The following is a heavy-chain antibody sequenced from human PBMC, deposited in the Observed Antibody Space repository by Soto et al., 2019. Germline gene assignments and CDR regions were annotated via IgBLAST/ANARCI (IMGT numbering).Heavy chain of an antibody. V-gene: IGHV1-46*01. CDR3: PNPRSARDCCYGMEV. CDR2: INPSGTTP. D-gene: IGHD2-21*02. J-gene: IGHJ6*02. CDR1: GYTVTSCY. Sequence: QVQLVQSGAEVKKPGASVKVSCKASGYTVTSCYVHWVRQGPGQGLEWMGIINPSGTTPDYAQKFQGRVTMTRDTYTSTYYMALSSLASAATAVYACPNPRSARDCCYGMEVWGQGTAVTVSS.